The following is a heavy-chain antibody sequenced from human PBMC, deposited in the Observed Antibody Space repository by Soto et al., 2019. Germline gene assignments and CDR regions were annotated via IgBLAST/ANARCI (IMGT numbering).Heavy chain of an antibody. CDR3: AKLPAGSGSYDDVGY. CDR1: GGSIRSYY. Sequence: ASETLSLTCTVSGGSIRSYYWSWIRQPPGKGLQWIGYIYYSGSTNYNPSLKSRVTISVDTSKNQFSLKLSSVTAADTAVYYCAKLPAGSGSYDDVGYWGQGTLVTVSS. J-gene: IGHJ4*02. V-gene: IGHV4-59*08. CDR2: IYYSGST. D-gene: IGHD3-10*01.